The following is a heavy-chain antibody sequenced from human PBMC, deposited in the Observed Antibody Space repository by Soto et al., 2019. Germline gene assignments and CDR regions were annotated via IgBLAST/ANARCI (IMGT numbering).Heavy chain of an antibody. CDR2: IWYDGSNK. D-gene: IGHD2-15*01. J-gene: IGHJ4*02. CDR1: GFPFSGYG. V-gene: IGHV3-33*01. Sequence: GGSLRLSCTASGFPFSGYGMHWVRQATGKGLEWVALIWYDGSNKYYADSVKGRFTISRDNSKNTLYLQMNSLRAEDTAMYYCARDHCSGGSCYFDYWGQGTLVTVSS. CDR3: ARDHCSGGSCYFDY.